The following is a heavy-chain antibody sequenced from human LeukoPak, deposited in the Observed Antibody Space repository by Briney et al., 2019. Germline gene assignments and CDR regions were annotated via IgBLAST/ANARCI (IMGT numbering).Heavy chain of an antibody. J-gene: IGHJ4*02. D-gene: IGHD3-3*01. Sequence: PGGSLRLSCAASGFTFSSYAMTWVRQAPGEGLEWVSAISGSGGSTYYADSVKGRFTISRDNSKNTLYLQMNSLRAEDTAVYYCAKCPSSDFWGGYYSDFDYWGQGTLVTVSS. CDR1: GFTFSSYA. CDR2: ISGSGGST. V-gene: IGHV3-23*01. CDR3: AKCPSSDFWGGYYSDFDY.